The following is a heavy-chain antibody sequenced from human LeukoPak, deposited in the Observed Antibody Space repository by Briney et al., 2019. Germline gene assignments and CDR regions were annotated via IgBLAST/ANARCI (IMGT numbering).Heavy chain of an antibody. CDR3: ARDHGSDGRSGWYFDY. D-gene: IGHD6-25*01. Sequence: ASVKVSCKASGYTFTGYYMQWVRQAPGQGLEWMGWINPNSGGTNYAQKFQGRVTMTRDTSISTAYMELSRLRSDDTAVYYCARDHGSDGRSGWYFDYWGQGTLVTVSS. V-gene: IGHV1-2*02. CDR1: GYTFTGYY. CDR2: INPNSGGT. J-gene: IGHJ4*02.